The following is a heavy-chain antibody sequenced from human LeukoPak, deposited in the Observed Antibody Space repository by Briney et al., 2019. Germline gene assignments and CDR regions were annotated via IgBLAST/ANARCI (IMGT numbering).Heavy chain of an antibody. J-gene: IGHJ4*02. CDR2: IYTSGST. CDR3: ARESMVRGVEPDY. V-gene: IGHV4-61*02. CDR1: GGSISSGSYY. Sequence: SQTLSLTCTVSGGSISSGSYYWSWIRQPAGKGLEWIGRIYTSGSTNYNPSLKSRVTISVDTSKNQFSLKLSSVTAADTAVYYCARESMVRGVEPDYWGQGTLVTVSS. D-gene: IGHD3-10*01.